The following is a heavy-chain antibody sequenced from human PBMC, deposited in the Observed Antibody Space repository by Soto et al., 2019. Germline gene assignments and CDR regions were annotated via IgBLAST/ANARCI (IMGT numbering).Heavy chain of an antibody. V-gene: IGHV3-15*07. CDR1: GFTFSNAW. CDR2: IKSKTDGGTT. Sequence: AGGSLRLSCAASGFTFSNAWMNWVRQAPGKGLEWVGRIKSKTDGGTTDYAAPVKGRFTISRDDSKNTLYLQMNSLKTEDTAVYYCTTDLAQLLYYYYYGMDVWGQGTTVTVSS. CDR3: TTDLAQLLYYYYYGMDV. J-gene: IGHJ6*02. D-gene: IGHD2-2*01.